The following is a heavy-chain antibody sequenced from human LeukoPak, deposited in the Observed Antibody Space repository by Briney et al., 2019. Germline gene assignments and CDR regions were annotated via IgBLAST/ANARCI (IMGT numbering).Heavy chain of an antibody. CDR2: IYYSGST. CDR1: GGSISSSSYY. V-gene: IGHV4-39*01. Sequence: SETLSLTCTVSGGSISSSSYYWGWIRQPPGKGLARIGSIYYSGSTYHNPSLKSRVTISVDTSKNQFSLKLSSVTAADTAVYYCARREVVAVNNWFDPWGQGTLVTVSS. D-gene: IGHD2-15*01. CDR3: ARREVVAVNNWFDP. J-gene: IGHJ5*02.